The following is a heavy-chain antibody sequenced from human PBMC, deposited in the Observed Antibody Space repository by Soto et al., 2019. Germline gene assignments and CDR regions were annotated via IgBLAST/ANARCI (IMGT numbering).Heavy chain of an antibody. V-gene: IGHV2-5*02. Sequence: QITLKESGPPLVRPTQTLTLACSLSGFSLTTSGVGVGWIRQPPGKALEFLALIYWDDDTRYRPSLRTRLTITKDTSKNLVVLTMTNVDPVDTATYYCVQFWSGFFVSRHRDAFDLWGQGTMVTVSS. CDR1: GFSLTTSGVG. J-gene: IGHJ3*01. CDR3: VQFWSGFFVSRHRDAFDL. CDR2: IYWDDDT. D-gene: IGHD3-3*01.